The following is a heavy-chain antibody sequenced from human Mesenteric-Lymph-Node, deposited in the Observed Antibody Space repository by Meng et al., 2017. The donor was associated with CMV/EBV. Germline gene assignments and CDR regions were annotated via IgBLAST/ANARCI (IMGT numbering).Heavy chain of an antibody. CDR3: ARDEGGAQGFCTTGVCSPFDY. J-gene: IGHJ4*02. CDR1: GFTFSRYT. D-gene: IGHD2-8*01. V-gene: IGHV3-48*04. Sequence: GSLKISCVASGFTFSRYTMNWVRQAPGQGLEWISSISSSSSTIYYAESVGGRFTVSRDNARNSLYLQMNSLRGEDTAVYYCARDEGGAQGFCTTGVCSPFDYWGRGTLVTVSS. CDR2: ISSSSSTI.